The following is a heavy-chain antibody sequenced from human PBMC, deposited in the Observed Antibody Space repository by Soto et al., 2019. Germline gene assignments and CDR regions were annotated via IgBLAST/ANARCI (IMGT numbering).Heavy chain of an antibody. CDR1: GFSFSTYW. J-gene: IGHJ5*02. V-gene: IGHV3-7*01. CDR2: IKQDGSEK. D-gene: IGHD2-15*01. CDR3: AKVGVVVAATNWFDP. Sequence: GGSLRLSCAASGFSFSTYWMTWVRQAPGKGLEWVANIKQDGSEKYFIDSVKGRFTISRDNAKNSLYLQMSSLRAEDTAVYYCAKVGVVVAATNWFDPWGQGTLVTVSS.